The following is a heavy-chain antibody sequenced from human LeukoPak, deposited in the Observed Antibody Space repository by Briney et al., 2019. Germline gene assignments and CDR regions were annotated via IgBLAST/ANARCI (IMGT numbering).Heavy chain of an antibody. CDR1: GFTFSDYY. V-gene: IGHV3-11*04. J-gene: IGHJ4*02. Sequence: GGSLRLSCAASGFTFSDYYMSWIRQAPGKGLEWVSYISSSGSTIYYADSVKGRFTISRDNAKNSLYLQMNSLRAEDTAVYYCASQTYDFWSPPVDYWGQGTLVTVSS. D-gene: IGHD3-3*01. CDR3: ASQTYDFWSPPVDY. CDR2: ISSSGSTI.